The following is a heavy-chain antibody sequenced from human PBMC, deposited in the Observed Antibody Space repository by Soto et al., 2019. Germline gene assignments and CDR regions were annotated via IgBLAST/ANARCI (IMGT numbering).Heavy chain of an antibody. CDR2: INGSSSTI. Sequence: EVQLVESGGGLVQPGGSLRLSCAASGFSFSVYSMNWVRQAPGKGLEWVSYINGSSSTIYYADSVKGRFTISRDNAKNSLYLQLSSLRDEDKDIYYCARESSGYPDSWGQGTLVTVSS. CDR3: ARESSGYPDS. J-gene: IGHJ4*02. D-gene: IGHD3-22*01. V-gene: IGHV3-48*02. CDR1: GFSFSVYS.